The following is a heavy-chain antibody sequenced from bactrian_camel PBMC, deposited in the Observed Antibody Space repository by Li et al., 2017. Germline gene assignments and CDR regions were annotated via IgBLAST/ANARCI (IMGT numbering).Heavy chain of an antibody. CDR1: EFLFGDSD. J-gene: IGHJ4*01. V-gene: IGHV3S60*01. D-gene: IGHD1*01. CDR2: ISESSDVGT. Sequence: HVQLVESGGGSVQTGGSLRLSCTISEFLFGDSDIGWYRQAPGNECELVATISESSDVGTYYANSVQGRFIIARDSTKNTVYLQMNNLKPEDAGVYYCATRVSLERPCTGQGTQVTVS.